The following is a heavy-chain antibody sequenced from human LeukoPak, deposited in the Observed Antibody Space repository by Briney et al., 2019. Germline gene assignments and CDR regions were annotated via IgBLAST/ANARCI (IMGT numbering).Heavy chain of an antibody. J-gene: IGHJ6*03. Sequence: TGGSLRLSCAASGFTFRSYSMNWVRQAPGKGLEWVSYISSSTSTIYYADSVKGRFTISRDNAKNSLYLQMNSLRAEDTAVYYCAREGPQEGSSSSGGYYYYYMDVWGKGTTVTVSS. D-gene: IGHD6-6*01. CDR3: AREGPQEGSSSSGGYYYYYMDV. CDR2: ISSSTSTI. V-gene: IGHV3-48*04. CDR1: GFTFRSYS.